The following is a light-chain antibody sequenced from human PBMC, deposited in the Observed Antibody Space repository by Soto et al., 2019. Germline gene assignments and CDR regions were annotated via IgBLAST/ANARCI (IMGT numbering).Light chain of an antibody. CDR2: DVY. CDR3: TSYTASSPFYV. J-gene: IGLJ1*01. CDR1: RTDGDGHDY. Sequence: QSTLTQPASVSGSPGQSIAISCIGVRTDGDGHDYVSWYQQHPGQAPQLIIYDVYNRPSGVSDRFSGSKSGNTAPLIISGLQAEDEADYFCTSYTASSPFYVFGAGTKVTVL. V-gene: IGLV2-14*03.